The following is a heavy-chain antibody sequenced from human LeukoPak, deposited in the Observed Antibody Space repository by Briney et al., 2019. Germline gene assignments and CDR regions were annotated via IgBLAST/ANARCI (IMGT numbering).Heavy chain of an antibody. V-gene: IGHV3-13*01. CDR3: ARSPSYSSSWYALDS. Sequence: GGSLRLSCEASGFTFSGYDMHWVRQATGKGLEWVSAIGTTGDTYYSDSVRGRFTISRENAKNSLDLQMNSLSAGDTAVYYCARSPSYSSSWYALDSWGQGTLVTVSS. D-gene: IGHD6-13*01. CDR2: IGTTGDT. CDR1: GFTFSGYD. J-gene: IGHJ4*02.